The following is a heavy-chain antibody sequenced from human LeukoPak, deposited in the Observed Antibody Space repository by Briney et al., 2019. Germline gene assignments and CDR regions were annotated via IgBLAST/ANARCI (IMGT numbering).Heavy chain of an antibody. J-gene: IGHJ4*02. CDR3: ARSLRGYRFATDY. CDR2: TYYRSTKWCT. V-gene: IGHV6-1*01. CDR1: GDSVSSTSAA. D-gene: IGHD5-18*01. Sequence: SQTLSLTCAISGDSVSSTSAAWNWVRQSPSRGLEWLGRTYYRSTKWCTNYPVSLRSRITINPDTSKNQFSLHLNSVTPDDTAVYYCARSLRGYRFATDYWGQGTLVTVSS.